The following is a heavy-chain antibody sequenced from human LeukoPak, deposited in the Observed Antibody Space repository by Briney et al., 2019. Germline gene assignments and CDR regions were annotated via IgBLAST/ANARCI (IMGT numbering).Heavy chain of an antibody. J-gene: IGHJ4*02. CDR3: ATQAAGGPLEF. CDR2: VYYTGST. V-gene: IGHV4-39*01. D-gene: IGHD2-15*01. Sequence: PSETLSLTCTVSGDSTGSSTYYWARIRQPPGEGLEWIGSVYYTGSTHYIPSLKSRVTISLDTSKNQFSLKMSSVTAADTAVYYCATQAAGGPLEFWGQGTLATVSS. CDR1: GDSTGSSTYY.